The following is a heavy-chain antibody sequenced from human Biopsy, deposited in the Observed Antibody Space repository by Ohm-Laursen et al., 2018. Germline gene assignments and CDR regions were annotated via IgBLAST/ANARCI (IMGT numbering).Heavy chain of an antibody. J-gene: IGHJ4*02. CDR1: GSTFNDYF. CDR3: ARDRMTDVFGGPTRTDVFDS. D-gene: IGHD3-10*01. CDR2: VNPNSGAT. V-gene: IGHV1-2*02. Sequence: EASVTASCQTSGSTFNDYFIHWVRQSPGQGLEWMGWVNPNSGATTSAENFRDRVTLTRDTSTSSVYIELRRLKSDDAAVYYCARDRMTDVFGGPTRTDVFDSWGQGTPVTVSS.